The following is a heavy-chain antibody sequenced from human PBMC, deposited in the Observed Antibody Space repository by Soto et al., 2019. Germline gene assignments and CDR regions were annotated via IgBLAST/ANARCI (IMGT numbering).Heavy chain of an antibody. D-gene: IGHD2-2*01. Sequence: EVQLLESGGGLVQPGGSLRLSCAASGFTFSSYVINWVRQAPGKGLEWVSXXXGXGDSSLYADSVKGRFALSRDNXXXXXXXXXXXXXXXXXXXXXXXXXXXTTSCDKFDPWGQGTLVTVSS. CDR1: GFTFSSYV. J-gene: IGHJ5*02. V-gene: IGHV3-23*01. CDR3: XXXXXTTSCDKFDP. CDR2: XXGXGDSS.